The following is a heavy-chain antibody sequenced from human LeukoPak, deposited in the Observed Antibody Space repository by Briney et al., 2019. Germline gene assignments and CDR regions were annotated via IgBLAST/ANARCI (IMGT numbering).Heavy chain of an antibody. CDR3: ARVQAAAEAFDI. CDR2: IYHSGST. D-gene: IGHD6-13*01. Sequence: SETLSLTCAVSGGSISSGGYSWSWIRQPPGKGLEWIGYIYHSGSTYYNPSLKSRVTISVDRSKNQFSLKPSSVTAADTAVYYCARVQAAAEAFDIWGQGTMVTVSS. J-gene: IGHJ3*02. V-gene: IGHV4-30-2*01. CDR1: GGSISSGGYS.